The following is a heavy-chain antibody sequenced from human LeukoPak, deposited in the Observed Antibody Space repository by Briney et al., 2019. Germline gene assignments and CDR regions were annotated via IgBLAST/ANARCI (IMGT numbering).Heavy chain of an antibody. CDR3: ARSGSSSSRYYYYYMDV. Sequence: SVKVSCKASGCTFSSYAISWVRQAPGPGLEWMGGIIPSFGTANYAQTFQGRVTITADKSTSTAYMELSSLRSEDTAVYYCARSGSSSSRYYYYYMDVWGKGTTVTVSS. V-gene: IGHV1-69*06. J-gene: IGHJ6*03. CDR1: GCTFSSYA. CDR2: IIPSFGTA. D-gene: IGHD6-6*01.